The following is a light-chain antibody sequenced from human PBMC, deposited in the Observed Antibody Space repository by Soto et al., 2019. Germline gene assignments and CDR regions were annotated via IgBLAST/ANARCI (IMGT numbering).Light chain of an antibody. CDR1: QSLSSSY. V-gene: IGKV3-20*01. CDR3: QQYGSSPFT. J-gene: IGKJ3*01. CDR2: GAS. Sequence: EIVLTQSPGSLSLSPGETATLSCRASQSLSSSYLAWYQQKPGQAPRLLIYGASSRAIGIPDRFSGSGSGTDFTLTISRLEPEDFAVNYCQQYGSSPFTFGPGTKVDIK.